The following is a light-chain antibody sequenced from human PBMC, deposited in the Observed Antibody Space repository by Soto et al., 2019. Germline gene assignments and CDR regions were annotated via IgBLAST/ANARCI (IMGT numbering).Light chain of an antibody. J-gene: IGKJ2*01. V-gene: IGKV1-39*01. CDR1: QSVSTY. Sequence: DTQMTQSPPSLAASVGDRVTITCRASQSVSTYVNWYQQKPGKAPTLLISLISRRQSGVPSRFSGAGYETDFTLTITSLQPEDLAPYLCQKTYSTYSFGQGTKVEIK. CDR3: QKTYSTYS. CDR2: LIS.